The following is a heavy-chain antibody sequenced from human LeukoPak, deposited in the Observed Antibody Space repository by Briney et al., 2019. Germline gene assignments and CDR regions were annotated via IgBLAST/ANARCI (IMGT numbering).Heavy chain of an antibody. J-gene: IGHJ6*02. CDR2: ISSSGSTI. CDR1: GFTFSDYY. CDR3: ARDRLYDFWSGSTNSYYYGMDV. D-gene: IGHD3-3*01. V-gene: IGHV3-11*01. Sequence: GGSLRLSCAASGFTFSDYYMSWIRQAPGKGLEWVSYISSSGSTIYYADSVKGRFTISRDNAKNSLYLQMNSLRAEDTAVYYCARDRLYDFWSGSTNSYYYGMDVWGQGTTVTVSS.